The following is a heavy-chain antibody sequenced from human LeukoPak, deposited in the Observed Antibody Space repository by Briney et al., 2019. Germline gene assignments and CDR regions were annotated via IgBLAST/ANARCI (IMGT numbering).Heavy chain of an antibody. D-gene: IGHD3-10*01. J-gene: IGHJ5*02. CDR1: GFTFSTHS. CDR3: ASRRELSYWFDP. CDR2: ISSSSSYI. Sequence: GGSLRLSCAASGFTFSTHSMNWVRQAPGKGLEWVSSISSSSSYIYYADSVKGRFTISRDNAKNSLYLQMNSLRAEDTAVYYCASRRELSYWFDPWGQGTLVTVSS. V-gene: IGHV3-21*01.